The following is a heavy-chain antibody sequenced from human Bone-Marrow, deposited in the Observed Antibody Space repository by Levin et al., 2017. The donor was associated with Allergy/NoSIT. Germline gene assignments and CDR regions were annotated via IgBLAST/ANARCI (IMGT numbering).Heavy chain of an antibody. CDR1: GGAINRYY. Sequence: NPSETLSLICDVSGGAINRYYWSWIRQPPGKGLEWIGYFYYSGATNYNPSLKSRVTISVDTSKNQFSLKLKSVTAADTAVYYCARVWDDYYDASMTAFDIWGQGTMVAVSS. CDR3: ARVWDDYYDASMTAFDI. V-gene: IGHV4-59*01. CDR2: FYYSGAT. J-gene: IGHJ3*02. D-gene: IGHD3-22*01.